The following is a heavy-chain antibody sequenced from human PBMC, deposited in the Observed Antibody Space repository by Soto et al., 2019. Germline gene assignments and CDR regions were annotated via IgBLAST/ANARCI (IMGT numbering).Heavy chain of an antibody. CDR3: VRAPGPMYYAMDA. CDR1: GFTFSDYA. Sequence: PGGSLRLSCAASGFTFSDYAMSWVRQAPGKGLEWVSAIDGSSATTNYADSVKGRFTISRDNSKNTLFLHMSGLRAEDTAVYYCVRAPGPMYYAMDAWGQGTMVTVSS. J-gene: IGHJ6*02. V-gene: IGHV3-23*01. CDR2: IDGSSATT. D-gene: IGHD2-8*01.